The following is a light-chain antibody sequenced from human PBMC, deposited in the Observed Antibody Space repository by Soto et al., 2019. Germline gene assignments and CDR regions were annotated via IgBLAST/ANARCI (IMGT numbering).Light chain of an antibody. V-gene: IGLV1-44*01. CDR2: TSN. CDR3: ATWDDSVHGYV. J-gene: IGLJ1*01. CDR1: NSNIGNNK. Sequence: QSVLTQPPASSGTPGQRVTISCSGSNSNIGNNKVNWYQQLPGTAPKLLIYTSNQRPSGVPDGFSGSKSGTSASLAISGLQSEDEADYYCATWDDSVHGYVLGHRTKVTV.